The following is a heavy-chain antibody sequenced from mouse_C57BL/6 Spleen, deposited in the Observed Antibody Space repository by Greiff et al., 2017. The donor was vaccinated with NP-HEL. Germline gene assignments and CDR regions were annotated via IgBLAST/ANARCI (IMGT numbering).Heavy chain of an antibody. D-gene: IGHD1-1*01. CDR3: ARYYYGSSLRAMDY. V-gene: IGHV3-6*01. CDR1: GYSITSGYY. CDR2: ISYDGSN. Sequence: ESGPGLVKPSQSLSLTCSVTGYSITSGYYWNWIRQFPGNKLEWMGYISYDGSNNYNPSLKNRISITRDTSKNQFFLKLNSVTTEDTATYYCARYYYGSSLRAMDYWGQGTSVTVSS. J-gene: IGHJ4*01.